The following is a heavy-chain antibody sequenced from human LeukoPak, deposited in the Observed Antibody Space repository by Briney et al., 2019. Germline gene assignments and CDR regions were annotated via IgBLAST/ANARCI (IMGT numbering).Heavy chain of an antibody. V-gene: IGHV3-33*01. J-gene: IGHJ4*02. CDR2: IWYDGSNK. Sequence: GGSLRLSCAASGFTFSSYGMHWVRQAPGKGLEWVAVIWYDGSNKYYADSVKGRFTISRDNSKNTLYLQMNSLRAEDTAVYYCARGAKTYSSNLVDYWGQGTLVTVSS. CDR1: GFTFSSYG. D-gene: IGHD6-13*01. CDR3: ARGAKTYSSNLVDY.